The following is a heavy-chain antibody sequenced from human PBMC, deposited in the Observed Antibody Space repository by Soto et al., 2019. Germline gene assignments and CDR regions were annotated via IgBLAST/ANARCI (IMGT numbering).Heavy chain of an antibody. J-gene: IGHJ4*02. Sequence: EVQLVESGGGLVQPGGSLKLSCAASGFTFSGSAMHWVRQASGKGLEWVGRIRNKANSYATAYAASVKGRFTISRDDSKHTAYLQMNSLNAEATAVYYCTRLHGGGFDYWGQGTLVTVSS. V-gene: IGHV3-73*02. D-gene: IGHD3-3*01. CDR1: GFTFSGSA. CDR2: IRNKANSYAT. CDR3: TRLHGGGFDY.